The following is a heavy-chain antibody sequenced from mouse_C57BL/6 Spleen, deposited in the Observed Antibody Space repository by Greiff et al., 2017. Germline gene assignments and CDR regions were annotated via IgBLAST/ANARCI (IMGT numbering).Heavy chain of an antibody. CDR3: TRTPITTVVATGFDY. V-gene: IGHV1-15*01. CDR1: GYTFTDYE. J-gene: IGHJ2*01. Sequence: QVQLKESGAELVRPGASVTLSCKASGYTFTDYEMHWVKQTPVHGLEWIGAIDPETGGTAYNQKFKGKAILTADKSSSTAYMELRSLTSEDSAVYYCTRTPITTVVATGFDYWGQGTTLTVSS. D-gene: IGHD1-1*01. CDR2: IDPETGGT.